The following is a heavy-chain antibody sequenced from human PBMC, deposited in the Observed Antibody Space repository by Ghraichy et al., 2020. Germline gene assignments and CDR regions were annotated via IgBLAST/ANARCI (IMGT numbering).Heavy chain of an antibody. CDR3: ARILTPYCSSTSCYDY. CDR2: IDWDDDK. CDR1: GFSLSTSGMC. D-gene: IGHD2-2*01. Sequence: SGPTLVKPTQTLTLTCTFSGFSLSTSGMCVSWIRQPPGKALEWLARIDWDDDKYYSTSLKTRLTISKDTSKNQVVLTMTNMDPVDTATYYCARILTPYCSSTSCYDYWGQGTLVTVSS. J-gene: IGHJ4*02. V-gene: IGHV2-70*11.